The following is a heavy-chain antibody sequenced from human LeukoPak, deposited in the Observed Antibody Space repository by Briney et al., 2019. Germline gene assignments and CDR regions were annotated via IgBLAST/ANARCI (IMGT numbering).Heavy chain of an antibody. J-gene: IGHJ4*02. D-gene: IGHD3-16*01. Sequence: QPGGSLRLSCAASGFTFSSYAMSWVRQAPGKGLEWVSAISGSGGSTYYADSVKGRFAISRDNSKNTLYLQMNSLRAEDTAVYYCAKDPASASKYYDARGSDYWGQGTLVTVSS. V-gene: IGHV3-23*01. CDR2: ISGSGGST. CDR1: GFTFSSYA. CDR3: AKDPASASKYYDARGSDY.